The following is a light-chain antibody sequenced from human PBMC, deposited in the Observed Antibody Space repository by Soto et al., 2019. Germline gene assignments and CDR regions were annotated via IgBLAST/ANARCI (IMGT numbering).Light chain of an antibody. CDR1: QSVSSY. CDR3: QQRSNWPGT. J-gene: IGKJ1*01. CDR2: DAS. Sequence: EIVLTQSPATLSLSPGERATLSCSASQSVSSYLAWYQQKPGQAPRLLIYDASNRATGIPARFSGSGSGTGFTLTTSSLEPEDCAVYYCQQRSNWPGTFGQGTKVDIK. V-gene: IGKV3-11*01.